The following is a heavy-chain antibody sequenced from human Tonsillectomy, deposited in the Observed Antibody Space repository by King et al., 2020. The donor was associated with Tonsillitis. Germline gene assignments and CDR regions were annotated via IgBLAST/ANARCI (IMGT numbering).Heavy chain of an antibody. J-gene: IGHJ4*02. D-gene: IGHD3-10*01. V-gene: IGHV4-30-4*01. CDR1: GGSFSSGDYY. CDR2: IYYSGST. Sequence: QLQESGPGLVTPSQTLSLTCTVSGGSFSSGDYYWSWIRQPPGKGLEWIGYIYYSGSTHYNPSLKSLVTISVDTSKNQFSLKLSSVTAADTAVYYCARVSITMVRGVMFDYWGQGTLVTVSS. CDR3: ARVSITMVRGVMFDY.